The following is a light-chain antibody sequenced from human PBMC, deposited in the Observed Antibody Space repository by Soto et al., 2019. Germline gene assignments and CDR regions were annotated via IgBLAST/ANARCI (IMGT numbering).Light chain of an antibody. CDR1: QGIGTY. CDR3: QQDYDYPRT. V-gene: IGKV1-8*01. Sequence: AIRMTQSPSSFSASTGDRVTITCRASQGIGTYLAWYQQKPGKAPNLLIYAASTLQSGVPSRFSGSGSGTDFTLTLNCLQAHECATYDFQQDYDYPRTFGQGTKVEIK. J-gene: IGKJ1*01. CDR2: AAS.